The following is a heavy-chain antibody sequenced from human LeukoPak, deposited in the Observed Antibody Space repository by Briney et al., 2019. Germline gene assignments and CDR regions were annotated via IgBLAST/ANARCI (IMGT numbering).Heavy chain of an antibody. CDR1: GGTFSSYT. V-gene: IGHV1-69*02. J-gene: IGHJ4*02. CDR2: IIPILGIA. D-gene: IGHD6-13*01. Sequence: GASVKVSCKASGGTFSSYTISWVRQAPGQRLEWMGRIIPILGIANYAQKFQGRVTITADKSTSTAYMELSSLRSEDTAVYYCATRYSSNSYYFDYWGQGTLVTVSS. CDR3: ATRYSSNSYYFDY.